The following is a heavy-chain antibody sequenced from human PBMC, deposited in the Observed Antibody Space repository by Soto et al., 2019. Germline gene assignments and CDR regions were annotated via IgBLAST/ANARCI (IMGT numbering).Heavy chain of an antibody. J-gene: IGHJ6*02. V-gene: IGHV1-2*04. CDR2: INPNSGGT. Sequence: GASVKVCCKASGYTFTGYYMHWVRQAPGQGLEWMGWINPNSGGTNYAQKFQGWVTMTRDTSISTAYMELSRLRSDDTAVYYCARAAGDMYDYYYGMDVWGQGTTVTVSS. CDR3: ARAAGDMYDYYYGMDV. CDR1: GYTFTGYY. D-gene: IGHD6-13*01.